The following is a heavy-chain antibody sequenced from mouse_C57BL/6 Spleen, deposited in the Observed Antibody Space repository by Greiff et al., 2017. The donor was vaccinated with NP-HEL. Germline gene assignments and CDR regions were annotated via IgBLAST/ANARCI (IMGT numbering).Heavy chain of an antibody. J-gene: IGHJ2*01. CDR1: GYTFTDYE. CDR2: IDPETGGT. D-gene: IGHD1-1*01. Sequence: QVQLKQSGAELVRPGASVTLSCKASGYTFTDYEMHWVKQTPVHGLEWIGAIDPETGGTAYNQKFKGKAILTADKSSSTAYMELRSLTSEDSAVYYCTRTTVVPYYFDYWGQGTTHTVSS. CDR3: TRTTVVPYYFDY. V-gene: IGHV1-15*01.